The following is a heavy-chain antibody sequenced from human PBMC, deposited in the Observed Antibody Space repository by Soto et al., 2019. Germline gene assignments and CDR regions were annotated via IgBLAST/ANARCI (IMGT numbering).Heavy chain of an antibody. CDR2: INAHSGGT. Sequence: ASVKVSCKASGFSFTGYYIHWLRQAPGQGLEWMGWINAHSGGTEYAQKFQRRVTLTRVTSIATAYLTLTSLTSDDTALYYCAKDLTRQLAYWLDPWGQGTQVTVSS. CDR1: GFSFTGYY. D-gene: IGHD6-6*01. CDR3: AKDLTRQLAYWLDP. V-gene: IGHV1-2*02. J-gene: IGHJ5*02.